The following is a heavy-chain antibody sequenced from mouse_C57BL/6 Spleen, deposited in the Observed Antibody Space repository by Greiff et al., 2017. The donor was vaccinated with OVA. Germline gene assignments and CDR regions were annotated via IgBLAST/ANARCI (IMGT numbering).Heavy chain of an antibody. Sequence: QVQLQQPGAELVMPGASVKLSCKASGYTFTSYWMHWVKQRPGQGLEWIGEIDPSDSYTNYNQKFKGKATLTVDKSSSTAYMQLSSLTSEDSAVYYCARAMGTTNWYFDVWGTGTTVTVSS. D-gene: IGHD2-14*01. CDR2: IDPSDSYT. J-gene: IGHJ1*03. CDR1: GYTFTSYW. V-gene: IGHV1-69*01. CDR3: ARAMGTTNWYFDV.